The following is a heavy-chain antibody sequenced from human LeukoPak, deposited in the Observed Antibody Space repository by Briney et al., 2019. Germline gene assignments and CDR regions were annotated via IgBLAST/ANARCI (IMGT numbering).Heavy chain of an antibody. D-gene: IGHD6-13*01. CDR2: IIPIFGTA. CDR1: GGTFISYA. CDR3: AGGIAAPFFYYYMDV. J-gene: IGHJ6*03. V-gene: IGHV1-69*05. Sequence: AVTVSCKASGGTFISYAISWVRQAPGQGLEWMGGIIPIFGTANYAQKFQGRVTITTGESTSTAYMELSSLRSEDTAVYYCAGGIAAPFFYYYMDVWGKGTTVTVSS.